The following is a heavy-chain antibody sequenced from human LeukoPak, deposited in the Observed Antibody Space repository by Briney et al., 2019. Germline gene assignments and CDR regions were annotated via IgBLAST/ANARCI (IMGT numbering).Heavy chain of an antibody. V-gene: IGHV3-23*01. D-gene: IGHD5-24*01. CDR1: GFTFSSHG. CDR3: AKDDAWLQYGN. CDR2: ISPNGVIT. Sequence: GGSLRLSCAASGFTFSSHGMNCVRQDPGKGREWVSGISPNGVITYYADSVKGRFTISRDNSKGTVYLQMNSLRPEDTAVYYCAKDDAWLQYGNWGRGTLVTVSS. J-gene: IGHJ4*02.